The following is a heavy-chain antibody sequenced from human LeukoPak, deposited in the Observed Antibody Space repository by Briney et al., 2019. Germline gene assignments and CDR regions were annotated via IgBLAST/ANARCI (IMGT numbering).Heavy chain of an antibody. CDR3: ARHPYSGSYHFDY. CDR1: GYIFTGYY. D-gene: IGHD1-26*01. Sequence: GASVKLSCKASGYIFTGYYMHWVRQAPGQGLEWMGWINPNSDGTNSAQKFQGRVTMTRDTSISTAYMELSRLTSDDTAVYYCARHPYSGSYHFDYWGQGTLVTASS. V-gene: IGHV1-2*02. J-gene: IGHJ4*02. CDR2: INPNSDGT.